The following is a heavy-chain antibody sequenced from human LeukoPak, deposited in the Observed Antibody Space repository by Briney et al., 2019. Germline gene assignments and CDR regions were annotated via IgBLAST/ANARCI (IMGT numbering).Heavy chain of an antibody. V-gene: IGHV4-4*02. CDR3: ARVQYGSLDF. J-gene: IGHJ4*02. D-gene: IGHD5-24*01. CDR1: GGSISSSNW. Sequence: SGTLSLTCAVSGGSISSSNWWTWVRPPPGKGLEWIGEIYHSGSTNYNSSLKSRVTTSVDKSKNQFSLKLISVTAADTAVYYCARVQYGSLDFWGQGTLVTVSS. CDR2: IYHSGST.